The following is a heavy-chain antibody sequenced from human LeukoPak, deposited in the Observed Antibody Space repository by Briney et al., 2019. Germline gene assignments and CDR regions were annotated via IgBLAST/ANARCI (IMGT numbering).Heavy chain of an antibody. Sequence: GGSLRLSCAASGFTFSSYAMHWVRQAPGKGLEWVSGISWNSGSIGYADSVKGRFTISRDNAKNSLYLQMNSLRAEDTALYYCAKDISKNNDAFEIWGQGTMVTVSS. V-gene: IGHV3-9*01. D-gene: IGHD1-14*01. CDR3: AKDISKNNDAFEI. CDR2: ISWNSGSI. CDR1: GFTFSSYA. J-gene: IGHJ3*02.